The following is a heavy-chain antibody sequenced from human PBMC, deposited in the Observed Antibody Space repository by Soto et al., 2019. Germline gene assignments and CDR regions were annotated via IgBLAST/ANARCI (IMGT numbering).Heavy chain of an antibody. Sequence: GGSLRLPCAASGFTFSSYGMSWVRQAPGKGLEWVSSMRGSGGDTYYADSVKGRFTISRDNSKNTLYLQMNSLRAEDTAVYYCAKDLIAVVWYGLDYWGQGTLVTVSS. D-gene: IGHD6-19*01. CDR2: MRGSGGDT. V-gene: IGHV3-23*01. CDR3: AKDLIAVVWYGLDY. J-gene: IGHJ4*02. CDR1: GFTFSSYG.